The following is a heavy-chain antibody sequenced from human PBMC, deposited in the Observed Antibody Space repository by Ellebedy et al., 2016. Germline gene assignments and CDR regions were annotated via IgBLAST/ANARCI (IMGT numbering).Heavy chain of an antibody. Sequence: GESLKISXIASGFTFGNHAMTWFRQAPGKGLEWVSRLNGAGGYATYADSVKGRFTISRDNSRNTLYLQMNSLTAEDTAVYYCAKDRIPVQGIRCFDPWGQGTLVTVSS. CDR2: LNGAGGYA. J-gene: IGHJ5*02. CDR1: GFTFGNHA. CDR3: AKDRIPVQGIRCFDP. D-gene: IGHD2-2*01. V-gene: IGHV3-23*01.